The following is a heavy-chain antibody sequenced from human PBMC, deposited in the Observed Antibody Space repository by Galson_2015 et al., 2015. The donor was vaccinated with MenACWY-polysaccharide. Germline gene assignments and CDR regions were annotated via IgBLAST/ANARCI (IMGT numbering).Heavy chain of an antibody. CDR1: GFNFSIYV. CDR2: ISSGSDTA. Sequence: SLRLSCAASGFNFSIYVMTWVRQAPGKGLEWVSAISSGSDTAYYTDSVKGRFTISGDNSKDTLHLQMDSLRAEDTAVYYCVKGGWADNWGQGTLVTVSS. V-gene: IGHV3-23*01. D-gene: IGHD1-26*01. J-gene: IGHJ4*02. CDR3: VKGGWADN.